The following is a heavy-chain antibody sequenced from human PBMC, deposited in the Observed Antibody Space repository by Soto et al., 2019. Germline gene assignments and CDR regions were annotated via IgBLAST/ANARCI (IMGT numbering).Heavy chain of an antibody. CDR1: GGTFSSYA. J-gene: IGHJ5*02. CDR2: IIPIFGTA. CDR3: ARDPEAYYYDSSGYYTNWFDP. V-gene: IGHV1-69*01. D-gene: IGHD3-22*01. Sequence: QVQLVQSGAEVKKPGSSVKVSCKASGGTFSSYAISWVRQAPGQGPEWMGGIIPIFGTANYAQKFQGRVTITADESTSTAYMELSSLRSEDTAVYYCARDPEAYYYDSSGYYTNWFDPWGQGTLVTVSS.